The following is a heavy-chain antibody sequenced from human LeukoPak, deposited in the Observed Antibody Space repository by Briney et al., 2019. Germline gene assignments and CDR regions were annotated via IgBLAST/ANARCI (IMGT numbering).Heavy chain of an antibody. Sequence: SVKVSCKASGGTFSSYAISWVRQAPGQGLEWMGRIIPILGIANYAQKFQGRVTITADKSTSTAYMELSSLRSEDTAVYYCAREGPGGYNYDYWGQGTLVTVSS. CDR3: AREGPGGYNYDY. CDR2: IIPILGIA. V-gene: IGHV1-69*04. D-gene: IGHD5-24*01. CDR1: GGTFSSYA. J-gene: IGHJ4*02.